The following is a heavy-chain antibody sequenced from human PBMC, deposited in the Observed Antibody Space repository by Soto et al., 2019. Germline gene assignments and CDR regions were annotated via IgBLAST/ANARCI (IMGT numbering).Heavy chain of an antibody. CDR2: INPSGGST. CDR1: GYTFTSYY. Sequence: ASVKVSCKASGYTFTSYYMHWVRQAPGQGLEWMGIINPSGGSTSYAQKFQGRVTMTRDTSTSTVYMELSSLRSEDTAVYYCARYSSSWYTTRGIDYWGQGTLVTVSS. CDR3: ARYSSSWYTTRGIDY. J-gene: IGHJ4*02. D-gene: IGHD6-13*01. V-gene: IGHV1-46*01.